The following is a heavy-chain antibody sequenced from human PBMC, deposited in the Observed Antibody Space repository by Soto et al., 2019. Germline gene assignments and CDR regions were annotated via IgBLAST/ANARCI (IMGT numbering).Heavy chain of an antibody. CDR1: GYNFMNNW. D-gene: IGHD3-16*01. CDR2: IYPGDSDT. CDR3: ARSWGSCWHHFDL. V-gene: IGHV5-51*01. Sequence: GESLKISCKGSGYNFMNNWIGWVRQMAGKGPEWMGTIYPGDSDTKYSPSFQGRVSISADKSVDTAYVQWSSLEASDTAIYYCARSWGSCWHHFDLWGQGTVVTVSS. J-gene: IGHJ4*02.